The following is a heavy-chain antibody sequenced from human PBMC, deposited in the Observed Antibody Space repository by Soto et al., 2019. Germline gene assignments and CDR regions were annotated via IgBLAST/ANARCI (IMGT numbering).Heavy chain of an antibody. V-gene: IGHV4-59*01. Sequence: PSETLSLTCTVSGGSISSYYWSWIRQPPGKGLEWIGYIYYSGSTNYNPSLKSRVTISVDTSKNQFSLKLSSVTAADTAVYYCARDRGSSPRYYYYYGMDVWGQGTTVTVSS. J-gene: IGHJ6*02. CDR2: IYYSGST. D-gene: IGHD6-6*01. CDR3: ARDRGSSPRYYYYYGMDV. CDR1: GGSISSYY.